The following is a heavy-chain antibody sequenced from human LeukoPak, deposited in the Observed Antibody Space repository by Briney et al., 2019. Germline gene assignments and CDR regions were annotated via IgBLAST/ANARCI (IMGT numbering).Heavy chain of an antibody. Sequence: SGPTLVNPTQTLTLTCTFSGFSLSTSGVGVGWIRQPPGKALEWLALIYWDDDKRYSPSLKRRLTITKDTSKNQVVLTMTNMDPVDTATYYCAHRLDCSGGSCLDAFDIWGQGTMVTVSS. V-gene: IGHV2-5*02. D-gene: IGHD2-15*01. J-gene: IGHJ3*02. CDR3: AHRLDCSGGSCLDAFDI. CDR2: IYWDDDK. CDR1: GFSLSTSGVG.